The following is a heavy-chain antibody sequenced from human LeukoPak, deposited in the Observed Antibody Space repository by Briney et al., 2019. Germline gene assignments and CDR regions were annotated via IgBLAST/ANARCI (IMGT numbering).Heavy chain of an antibody. J-gene: IGHJ6*03. V-gene: IGHV3-23*01. CDR1: GFTFRSYA. CDR2: VSGSGSVT. CDR3: AKAPYDNKYYYMGV. Sequence: GGSLRLSCAASGFTFRSYAMNWVRQAPGKGLEWVPSVSGSGSVTFYGDSVKGRFTISRDNSKNTLYLQMDSLRAEDTAVYYCAKAPYDNKYYYMGVWGRGTTVTVSS. D-gene: IGHD3-9*01.